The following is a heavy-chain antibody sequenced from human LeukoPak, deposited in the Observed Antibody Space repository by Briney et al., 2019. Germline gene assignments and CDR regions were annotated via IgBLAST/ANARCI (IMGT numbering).Heavy chain of an antibody. CDR3: ARASFRGSYRYPLGY. J-gene: IGHJ4*02. Sequence: GASVKVSCKASGYTFTSYYMHRVRQAPGQGLEWMGWINPNSGGTNYAQKFQGRVTMTRDTSISTAYMELSRLRSDDTAVYYCARASFRGSYRYPLGYWGQGTLVTVSS. CDR1: GYTFTSYY. V-gene: IGHV1-2*02. D-gene: IGHD3-16*02. CDR2: INPNSGGT.